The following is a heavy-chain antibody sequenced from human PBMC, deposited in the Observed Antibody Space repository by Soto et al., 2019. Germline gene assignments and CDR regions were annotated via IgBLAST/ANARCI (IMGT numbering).Heavy chain of an antibody. CDR2: IKQDGSEK. J-gene: IGHJ6*02. V-gene: IGHV3-7*03. Sequence: PGGSLRLSCAASGFTFSSYWMSWVRQAPGKGLEWVANIKQDGSEKYYVDSVKGRFTISRDNAKNSLYLQMNSLRAEDTAVYYCARDALSSSWYYYYGMDVWGQGTTVTVSS. CDR3: ARDALSSSWYYYYGMDV. D-gene: IGHD6-13*01. CDR1: GFTFSSYW.